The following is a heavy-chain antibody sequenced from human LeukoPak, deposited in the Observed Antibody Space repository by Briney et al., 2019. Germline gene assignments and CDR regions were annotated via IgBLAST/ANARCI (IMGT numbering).Heavy chain of an antibody. J-gene: IGHJ6*03. V-gene: IGHV3-21*01. CDR1: GFTFSSYS. Sequence: PGGSLRLSCAASGFTFSSYSMNWVRQAPGKGLEWVSSISSSSSYIYYADSVKGRFTISRDNAKNSLYLQMNSLRAEDTAVYYCARDRGGITIFGVAVIHYYMDVWGKGTTVTVSS. D-gene: IGHD3-3*01. CDR3: ARDRGGITIFGVAVIHYYMDV. CDR2: ISSSSSYI.